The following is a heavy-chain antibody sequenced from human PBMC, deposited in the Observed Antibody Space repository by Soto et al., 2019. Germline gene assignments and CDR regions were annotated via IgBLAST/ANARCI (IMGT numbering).Heavy chain of an antibody. CDR1: GGSISSSNL. J-gene: IGHJ4*02. V-gene: IGHV4-4*02. CDR3: ARSPRSIAAGGIDY. D-gene: IGHD6-13*01. Sequence: PSETLSLTCAVSGGSISSSNLWTWVRQPPGKGLEWIGEIYHGGSTNYNPSLKSRVTISVDKSKNQFSLRLSSVTAADTAVYYCARSPRSIAAGGIDYWGQGILVTVPQ. CDR2: IYHGGST.